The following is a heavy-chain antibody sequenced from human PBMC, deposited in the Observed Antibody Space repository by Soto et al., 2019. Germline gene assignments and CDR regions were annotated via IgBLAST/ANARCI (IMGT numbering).Heavy chain of an antibody. V-gene: IGHV3-30*03. CDR1: GFNFGFFG. CDR2: ISGDGINT. J-gene: IGHJ4*02. CDR3: ARGNLSFDFDS. D-gene: IGHD1-26*01. Sequence: QIQLVESGGDVVQPGKSLRLSCAASGFNFGFFGMHWVRQAPGKGLEWVAFISGDGINTQCADSVRGRFTLSRDYSRKTMYLQMDSLRDEDTALYYCARGNLSFDFDSWGLGTLVTVSS.